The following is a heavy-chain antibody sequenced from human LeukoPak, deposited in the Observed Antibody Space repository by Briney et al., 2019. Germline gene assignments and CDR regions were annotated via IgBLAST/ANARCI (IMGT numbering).Heavy chain of an antibody. V-gene: IGHV1-69*13. CDR3: ARDGYQLLQGDYYYGMDV. Sequence: SVKVSCKASGGTFSSYAISWVRQAPGQGLEWMGGIIPIFGTANYAQKFQGRVTITADESTSTAYMELSSLRSEDTAVYHCARDGYQLLQGDYYYGMDVWGKGTTVTVSS. CDR1: GGTFSSYA. D-gene: IGHD2-2*01. CDR2: IIPIFGTA. J-gene: IGHJ6*04.